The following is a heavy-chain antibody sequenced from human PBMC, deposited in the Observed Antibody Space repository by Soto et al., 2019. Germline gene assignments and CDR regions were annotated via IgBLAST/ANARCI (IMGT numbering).Heavy chain of an antibody. V-gene: IGHV1-24*01. CDR3: ATVGGSYSWQGAFDI. D-gene: IGHD1-26*01. CDR2: FDPEDGET. Sequence: ASVKVSCKVSGYTLTELSMHWVRQAPGKGLEWMGGFDPEDGETIYAQKFQGRVIMTEDTSTDTAYMELSSLRSEDTAVYYCATVGGSYSWQGAFDIWGQGTMVTVSS. J-gene: IGHJ3*02. CDR1: GYTLTELS.